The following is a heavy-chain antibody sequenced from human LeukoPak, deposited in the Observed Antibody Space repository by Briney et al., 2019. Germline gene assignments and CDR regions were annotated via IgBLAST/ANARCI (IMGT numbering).Heavy chain of an antibody. CDR2: ISYDGSQK. CDR3: ARDKDGWGIHDF. V-gene: IGHV3-30*03. CDR1: GFSFSDYG. D-gene: IGHD3-16*01. Sequence: PGGSLRLSCAASGFSFSDYGLHWVRQALGKGLEWVALISYDGSQKNFADSVKGRFTTSRDNSKFTMYLEMNSLRAEDTAVYFCARDKDGWGIHDFWGQGTLVTVSS. J-gene: IGHJ4*02.